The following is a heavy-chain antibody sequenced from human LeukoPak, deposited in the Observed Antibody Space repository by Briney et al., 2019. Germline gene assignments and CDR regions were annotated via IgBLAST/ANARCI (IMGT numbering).Heavy chain of an antibody. CDR2: LYKSGNT. Sequence: PSETLSLTCHVSGGSLSSYYWSWIRLPPGKGLEWIGYLYKSGNTNYSPSLKSRVTIFGDTSKNQFFLKLSSGTAADTAVYYCARARYVNSFYAFDIWGQGTLVTVS. D-gene: IGHD3-9*01. J-gene: IGHJ3*02. CDR1: GGSLSSYY. V-gene: IGHV4-59*01. CDR3: ARARYVNSFYAFDI.